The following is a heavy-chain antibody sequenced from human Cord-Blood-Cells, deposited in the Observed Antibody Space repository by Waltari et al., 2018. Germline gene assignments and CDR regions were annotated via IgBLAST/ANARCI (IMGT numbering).Heavy chain of an antibody. V-gene: IGHV3-9*01. CDR2: ISWNSGSI. Sequence: EVQLVESGGGLVQPGRSLRLSCAASGFPFDDYAMHWVRQAPGKGLEWVSGISWNSGSIGYADSVKGRFTISRDNAKNSLYLQMNSLRAEDTALYYCAKDTSYGSGSYYLDYWGQGTLVTVSS. J-gene: IGHJ4*02. CDR3: AKDTSYGSGSYYLDY. D-gene: IGHD3-10*01. CDR1: GFPFDDYA.